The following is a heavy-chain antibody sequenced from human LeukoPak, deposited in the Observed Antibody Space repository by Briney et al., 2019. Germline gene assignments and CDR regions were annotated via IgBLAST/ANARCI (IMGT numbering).Heavy chain of an antibody. CDR3: AREGRGYCSGGSCKVPFDY. CDR2: IYYSGST. CDR1: GGSVSSGSYY. Sequence: SETLSLTCTVSGGSVSSGSYYWSWIRQPPGKGLEWIGYIYYSGSTNYNPSLKSRVTISVDTSKNQFSLKLSSVTAADTAVYYCAREGRGYCSGGSCKVPFDYWGQGTLVTVSS. D-gene: IGHD2-15*01. V-gene: IGHV4-61*01. J-gene: IGHJ4*02.